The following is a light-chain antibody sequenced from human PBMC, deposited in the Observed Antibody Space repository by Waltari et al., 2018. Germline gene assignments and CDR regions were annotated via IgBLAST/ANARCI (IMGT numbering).Light chain of an antibody. CDR3: QESYNSPPTLT. CDR1: QSISTY. J-gene: IGKJ4*01. V-gene: IGKV1-39*01. Sequence: DIQMTQSPSSLSASVGDRVTITCRASQSISTYLNWYQQKTGKAPKLLISAAYSLQSGVPSRFSGSGSGTDFTLTISSLQPEDFATYYCQESYNSPPTLTFGGGTKVENK. CDR2: AAY.